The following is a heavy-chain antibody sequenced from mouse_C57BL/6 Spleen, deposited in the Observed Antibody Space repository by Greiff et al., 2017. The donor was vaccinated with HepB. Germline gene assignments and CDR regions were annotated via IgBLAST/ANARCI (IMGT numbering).Heavy chain of an antibody. CDR3: ASLYDGFFDV. J-gene: IGHJ1*03. D-gene: IGHD2-3*01. CDR1: GYTFTSYW. Sequence: VQLQQPGAELVMPGASVKLSCKASGYTFTSYWMNWVKQRPGQGLEWIGEIDPSNSYTNYNQKFKGKATLTVDKSSSTAYMQLSSLTSEDSAVYYCASLYDGFFDVWGTGTTVTVSS. CDR2: IDPSNSYT. V-gene: IGHV1-69*01.